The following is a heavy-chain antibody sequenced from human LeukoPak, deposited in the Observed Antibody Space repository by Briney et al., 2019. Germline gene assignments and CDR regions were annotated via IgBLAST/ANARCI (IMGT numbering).Heavy chain of an antibody. V-gene: IGHV4-39*01. J-gene: IGHJ4*02. CDR3: ARGDGYCGSAWYDY. CDR2: IYYSGST. Sequence: SETLSLTCTVSGGSISSSSYYWGWIRQPPGKGLEWIGSIYYSGSTYYNPSLKSRVTISVDTSKNQFSLKLSSVTAADTAVYYCARGDGYCGSAWYDYWGQGTLVTVSS. D-gene: IGHD3-10*01. CDR1: GGSISSSSYY.